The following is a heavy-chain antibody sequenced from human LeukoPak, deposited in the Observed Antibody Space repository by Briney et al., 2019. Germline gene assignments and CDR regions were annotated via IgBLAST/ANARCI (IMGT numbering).Heavy chain of an antibody. D-gene: IGHD1-14*01. V-gene: IGHV3-66*01. J-gene: IGHJ4*02. CDR2: TYSGDTT. CDR3: ARERPDPRNLDS. CDR1: GFIVRSNH. Sequence: GGSLRLTCAAFGFIVRSNHINWVRQAPGKGLEWVSITYSGDTTYYADSVKGRFIISRDDSKNTLSLQMNDLRVEDTAVYYCARERPDPRNLDSWGRGALVAVSS.